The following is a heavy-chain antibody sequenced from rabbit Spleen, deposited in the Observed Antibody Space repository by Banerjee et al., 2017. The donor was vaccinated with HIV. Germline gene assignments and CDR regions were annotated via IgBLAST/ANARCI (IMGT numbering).Heavy chain of an antibody. D-gene: IGHD3-3*01. J-gene: IGHJ4*01. CDR2: IYTGSSGST. Sequence: QSLEESGGGLVQPEGSLTLTCTASGIDFSSYWMCWVRQAPGRGLVWIACIYTGSSGSTGYATAAKGRCTTPSPSSTTVTQQMTRLPAADPATYFFARELAVVLVWNFNLWGPGTL. CDR1: GIDFSSYW. CDR3: ARELAVVLVWNFNL. V-gene: IGHV1S40*01.